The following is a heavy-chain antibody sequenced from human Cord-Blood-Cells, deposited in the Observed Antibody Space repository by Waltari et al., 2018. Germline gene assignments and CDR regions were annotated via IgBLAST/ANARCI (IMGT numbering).Heavy chain of an antibody. J-gene: IGHJ4*02. V-gene: IGHV3-33*08. CDR3: AKSGSYYYFDY. CDR2: IWYDGSNK. Sequence: VQLVESGGGVVQPGSSLRLSCAASGFPFSSYGMHWVRQAPGKGLEWVAVIWYDGSNKYYADSVKGRFTISRDNSKNTLYLQMNSLRAEDTAMYYCAKSGSYYYFDYWGQGTLVTVSS. CDR1: GFPFSSYG. D-gene: IGHD1-26*01.